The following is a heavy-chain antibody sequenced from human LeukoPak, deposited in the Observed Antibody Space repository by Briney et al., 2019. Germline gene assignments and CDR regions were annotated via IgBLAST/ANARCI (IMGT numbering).Heavy chain of an antibody. Sequence: ASVKVSCKASGYTFTGYYMHWVRQAPGQGLEWMGWINPNSGGTNYAQKFQGRVTMTRDMSISTAYMELSRLRSDDTAVYYCARGEQQYYDFWSGYYRFSNQNNWFDPWGQGTLVTVSS. J-gene: IGHJ5*02. V-gene: IGHV1-2*02. CDR1: GYTFTGYY. D-gene: IGHD3-3*01. CDR2: INPNSGGT. CDR3: ARGEQQYYDFWSGYYRFSNQNNWFDP.